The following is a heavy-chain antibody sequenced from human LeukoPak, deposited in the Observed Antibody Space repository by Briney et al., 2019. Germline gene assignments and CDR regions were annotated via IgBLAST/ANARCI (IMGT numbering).Heavy chain of an antibody. Sequence: GGSLRLSCSASGFTFSSFSMFWVRQAPGKGLEWLSYISSTSRNIYYADSVKGRFTVSRDNAKNSLFLQMNSLRAEDTAVYYCAKGIRPRAVAGPIDYWGQGTLATVSS. J-gene: IGHJ4*02. CDR2: ISSTSRNI. CDR1: GFTFSSFS. V-gene: IGHV3-48*04. CDR3: AKGIRPRAVAGPIDY. D-gene: IGHD6-19*01.